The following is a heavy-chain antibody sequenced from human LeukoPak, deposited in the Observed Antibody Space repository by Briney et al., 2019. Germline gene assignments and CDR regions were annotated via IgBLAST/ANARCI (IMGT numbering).Heavy chain of an antibody. J-gene: IGHJ6*02. V-gene: IGHV1-69*01. Sequence: SVKVSCKASGGTFSSYAISWVRKAPGHELEWMGGIIPIFGTANYAQRLQGRVTITADESTSTAYMELSSLRSEDTAVYYCARVGSYDSSGYYYGGGRPPQRGYYYYGMDVWVQGTTVTVSS. D-gene: IGHD3-22*01. CDR2: IIPIFGTA. CDR1: GGTFSSYA. CDR3: ARVGSYDSSGYYYGGGRPPQRGYYYYGMDV.